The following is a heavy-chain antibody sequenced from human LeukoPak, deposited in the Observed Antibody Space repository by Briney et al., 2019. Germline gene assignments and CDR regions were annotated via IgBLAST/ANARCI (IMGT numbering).Heavy chain of an antibody. J-gene: IGHJ4*02. CDR2: INPSTGVA. Sequence: ASVKVSCKTSGFTFRGYYMHWVRQAPGQGLEWMGWINPSTGVASYAQKFQGRVTMTRDTSISTAYTELSRLRSDDTAVYYCARGRCSSRSCYLFDYWGQGTLVTVSS. CDR1: GFTFRGYY. CDR3: ARGRCSSRSCYLFDY. D-gene: IGHD2-2*01. V-gene: IGHV1-2*02.